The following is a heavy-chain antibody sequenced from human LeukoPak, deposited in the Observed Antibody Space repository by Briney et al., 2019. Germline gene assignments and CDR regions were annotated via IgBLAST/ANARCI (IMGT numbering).Heavy chain of an antibody. Sequence: SETLSLTCSVSGGSISSNTYYWGWIRQPPGEGLEWIGSIYFGGSTYYNPSLKSRATISGDTSKKQFSLKLSSVTAADTAVYYCARSEYSSSFDYWGQGTLVTVSS. D-gene: IGHD6-6*01. V-gene: IGHV4-39*07. CDR3: ARSEYSSSFDY. CDR1: GGSISSNTYY. CDR2: IYFGGST. J-gene: IGHJ4*02.